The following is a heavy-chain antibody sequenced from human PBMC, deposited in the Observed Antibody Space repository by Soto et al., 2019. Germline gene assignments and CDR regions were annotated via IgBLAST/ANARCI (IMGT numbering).Heavy chain of an antibody. V-gene: IGHV4-39*01. Sequence: QLQLQESGPVLVKPSETLSLTCTVSGGSISSSSYYWGWIRQPPGKGLEWIGSIYYSGSTYYNPSLKRRVTISVDTSKTQFSLKLSSVTAADTAVYYCARINYVDTAMVDDYWGQGTLVTVSS. CDR2: IYYSGST. CDR3: ARINYVDTAMVDDY. D-gene: IGHD5-18*01. CDR1: GGSISSSSYY. J-gene: IGHJ4*02.